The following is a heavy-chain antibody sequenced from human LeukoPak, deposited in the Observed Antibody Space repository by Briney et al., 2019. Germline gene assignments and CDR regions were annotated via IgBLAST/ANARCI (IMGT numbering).Heavy chain of an antibody. Sequence: PGGSLRLSRAASGFIFGSYEMNWVRQAPGKGLEWISYINHSGDTIYYADSVKGRFTISRDNAKNSLYLQMSSLRAEDTAVYYCARLGGATTTEPSFDYWGQGTLVTVSS. V-gene: IGHV3-48*03. CDR2: INHSGDTI. CDR3: ARLGGATTTEPSFDY. J-gene: IGHJ4*02. D-gene: IGHD1-26*01. CDR1: GFIFGSYE.